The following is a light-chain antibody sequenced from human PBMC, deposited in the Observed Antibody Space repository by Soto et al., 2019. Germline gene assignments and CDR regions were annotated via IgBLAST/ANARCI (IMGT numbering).Light chain of an antibody. Sequence: DIQMTQSPASLSASVGDTVAITCRASQTISNYLSWFQFRPGTAQKLLVYAASSLQVGVPSRFRGGGSATYFTLTITNLQPEDFASYYCLQSYSSPRTFGQGTKLDI. J-gene: IGKJ2*01. V-gene: IGKV1-39*01. CDR3: LQSYSSPRT. CDR1: QTISNY. CDR2: AAS.